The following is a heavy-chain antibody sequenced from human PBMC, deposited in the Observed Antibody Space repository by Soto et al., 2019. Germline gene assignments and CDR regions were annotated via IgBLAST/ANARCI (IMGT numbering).Heavy chain of an antibody. Sequence: GGSLRLSCAASGFTFSSYAMSWVRQAPGKGLEWVSAISGSGGSTYYADSVKGRFTISRDNSKNTLYLQMNSLRAEDTAVYYCAKSLCSGGSCYPTYYYYYMDVWGKGTTVTVSS. D-gene: IGHD2-15*01. CDR2: ISGSGGST. J-gene: IGHJ6*03. CDR1: GFTFSSYA. V-gene: IGHV3-23*01. CDR3: AKSLCSGGSCYPTYYYYYMDV.